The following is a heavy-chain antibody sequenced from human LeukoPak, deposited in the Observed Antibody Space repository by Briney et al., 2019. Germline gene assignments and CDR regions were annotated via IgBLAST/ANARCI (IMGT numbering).Heavy chain of an antibody. CDR2: IKQDGSEK. V-gene: IGHV3-7*01. CDR1: GFTFSSYW. Sequence: GGSLRLSCAASGFTFSSYWMSWVRQAPGKGLEWVANIKQDGSEKYYMDSVKGRFTISRHNAKNSLYLQMNRVRAEDTAVYYCARDFLWYYYGWGSQHDYFDYWGQGTLVTVSS. J-gene: IGHJ4*02. CDR3: ARDFLWYYYGWGSQHDYFDY. D-gene: IGHD3-10*01.